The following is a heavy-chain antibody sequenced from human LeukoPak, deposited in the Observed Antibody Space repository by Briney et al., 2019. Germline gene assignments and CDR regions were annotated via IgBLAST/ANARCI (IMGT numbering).Heavy chain of an antibody. V-gene: IGHV4-30-4*01. CDR3: ARGLRFLEWLPFDY. CDR1: GGSISSGDYS. CDR2: IYYSGST. D-gene: IGHD3-3*01. J-gene: IGHJ4*02. Sequence: PSQTLSLTCTVSGGSISSGDYSWSWIRQPPGKGLEWIGYIYYSGSTYYNPSLKSRVTISVDTSKNQFSLKLSSVTAADTAVYYCARGLRFLEWLPFDYWGQGTLVTVSS.